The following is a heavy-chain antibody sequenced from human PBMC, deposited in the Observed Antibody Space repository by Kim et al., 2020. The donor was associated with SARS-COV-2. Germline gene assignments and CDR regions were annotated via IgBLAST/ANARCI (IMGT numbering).Heavy chain of an antibody. D-gene: IGHD5-12*01. Sequence: YNPALEGRVTMSVETSTNQLSLKLSSVTAADTAVYYCARGSATPLNWFDPWGQGTLVTVSS. V-gene: IGHV4-59*09. CDR3: ARGSATPLNWFDP. J-gene: IGHJ5*02.